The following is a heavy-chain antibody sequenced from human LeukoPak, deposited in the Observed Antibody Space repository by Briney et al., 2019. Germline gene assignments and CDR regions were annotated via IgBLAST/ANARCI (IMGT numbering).Heavy chain of an antibody. V-gene: IGHV1-2*02. J-gene: IGHJ3*02. CDR1: GYTFTGYY. D-gene: IGHD3-9*01. CDR3: AREITYDILTGYYRGEDNAFDI. Sequence: ASVKVSCKASGYTFTGYYMHWVRHAPGQGHDWMGWINPNSGSTNYTQKFQGRVTMTRDTSISTASMELSRLRSDDTAVYYCAREITYDILTGYYRGEDNAFDIWGQGTMVTVSS. CDR2: INPNSGST.